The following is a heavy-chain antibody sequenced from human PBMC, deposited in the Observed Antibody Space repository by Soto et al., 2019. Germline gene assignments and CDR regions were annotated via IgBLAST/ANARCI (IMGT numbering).Heavy chain of an antibody. V-gene: IGHV3-33*01. J-gene: IGHJ4*02. CDR1: GFTFSSYG. D-gene: IGHD3-3*01. Sequence: QVQLVESGGGVVQPGRSLRLSCAASGFTFSSYGMHWVRQAPGKGREWVAVIWYDGSNKYYADSVKGRFTISRDNSKNTLYLQMNSLRAEDTAVYYCARDASTTIFGVVINHDYFDYWGQGTLVTVSS. CDR2: IWYDGSNK. CDR3: ARDASTTIFGVVINHDYFDY.